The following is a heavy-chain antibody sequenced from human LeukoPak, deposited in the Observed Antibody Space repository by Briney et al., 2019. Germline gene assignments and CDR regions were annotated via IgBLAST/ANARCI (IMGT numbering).Heavy chain of an antibody. CDR3: ARERFDRVFDY. J-gene: IGHJ4*02. CDR2: IYSGGST. D-gene: IGHD3-10*01. Sequence: GGSLRLSCAASGFTVSSNYMSWVRQAPGKGLEWVSVIYSGGSTYYADSVKSRFTISRDNSKNTLYLQMNSLRAEDTAVYYCARERFDRVFDYWGQGTLVTVSS. V-gene: IGHV3-66*02. CDR1: GFTVSSNY.